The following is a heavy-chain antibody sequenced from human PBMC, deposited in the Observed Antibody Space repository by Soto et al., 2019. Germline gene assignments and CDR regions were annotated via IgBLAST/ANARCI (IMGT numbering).Heavy chain of an antibody. Sequence: ASVKVSCKASGYTFTSYDINWVRRATGQGLEWMGWMNPNSGNTGYAQKFQGRVTMTRNTSISTAYMELSSLRSEDTAVYYCARVGRKVAAFDIWGQGTMVTVSS. CDR1: GYTFTSYD. D-gene: IGHD1-26*01. V-gene: IGHV1-8*01. CDR2: MNPNSGNT. J-gene: IGHJ3*02. CDR3: ARVGRKVAAFDI.